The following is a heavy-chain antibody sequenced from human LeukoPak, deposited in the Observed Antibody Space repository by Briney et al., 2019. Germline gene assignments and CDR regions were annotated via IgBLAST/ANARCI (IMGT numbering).Heavy chain of an antibody. CDR2: IYYSGST. J-gene: IGHJ4*02. D-gene: IGHD2-21*01. CDR3: ARREVNCGGDCLDY. V-gene: IGHV4-59*08. Sequence: SETLSLTCTVSGGSMSSYYWSWIRQSPGKGLEWIGYIYYSGSTNYNPSLNSRVTISVDTSKNQFSLKLSSVTAADTAVYYCARREVNCGGDCLDYWGQGTLVTVSS. CDR1: GGSMSSYY.